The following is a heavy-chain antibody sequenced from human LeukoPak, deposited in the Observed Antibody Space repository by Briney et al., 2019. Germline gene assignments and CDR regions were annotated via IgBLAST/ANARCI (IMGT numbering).Heavy chain of an antibody. Sequence: GGSLRLSCAASGFTFSSYAMHWVRQAPGKGLEWVAVISYDGSNKYYADSVKGRFTISRDNSKNTLYLQMSSLRAEDTAVYYCARAGIQLYFDYWGQGTLVTVSS. D-gene: IGHD5-18*01. CDR1: GFTFSSYA. CDR3: ARAGIQLYFDY. J-gene: IGHJ4*02. V-gene: IGHV3-30-3*01. CDR2: ISYDGSNK.